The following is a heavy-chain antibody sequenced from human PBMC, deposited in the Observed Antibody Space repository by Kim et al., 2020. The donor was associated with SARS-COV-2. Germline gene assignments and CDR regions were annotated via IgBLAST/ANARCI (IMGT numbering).Heavy chain of an antibody. CDR1: GYSISTSNW. Sequence: SETLSLTCAVSGYSISTSNWWGWIRQPPGKRLEWIVYIYSSGSTYYNPFLKSRVTMSVDTSNNQFFLKLSSVTAVDTAVYYCARNRPPGWILYYYYDYEMDVWGQGTTVTLSS. D-gene: IGHD5-18*01. CDR3: ARNRPPGWILYYYYDYEMDV. J-gene: IGHJ6*02. V-gene: IGHV4-28*01. CDR2: IYSSGST.